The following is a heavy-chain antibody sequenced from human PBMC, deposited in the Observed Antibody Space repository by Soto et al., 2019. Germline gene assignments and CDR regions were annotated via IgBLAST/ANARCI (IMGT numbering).Heavy chain of an antibody. Sequence: QVQLVQSGAEVKRPGSSVMVSCKASGDTFDFYSINWVRQAPGRGLEWMGRVNPIVRMSNYAQKFQGRVTMTADGSTSTAYMELSSLRSEDTAIYYCASSYGSGYRSFDYWGQGALVTVSS. CDR1: GDTFDFYS. D-gene: IGHD3-10*01. CDR3: ASSYGSGYRSFDY. J-gene: IGHJ4*02. CDR2: VNPIVRMS. V-gene: IGHV1-69*02.